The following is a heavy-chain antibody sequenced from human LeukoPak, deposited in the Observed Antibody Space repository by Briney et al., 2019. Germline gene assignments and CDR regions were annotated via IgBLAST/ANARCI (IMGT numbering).Heavy chain of an antibody. CDR3: ARAYDYVWGSWWRRGNYYMDV. Sequence: ASETLSLTCAVYGGSFSGYYLSWIRQPPGKGLEWIGEINHSGSTNYNPSLKSRVTISVDTSKNQFSLKLSSVTAADTAVYYCARAYDYVWGSWWRRGNYYMDVWGKGTTVTVSS. J-gene: IGHJ6*03. D-gene: IGHD3-16*01. V-gene: IGHV4-34*01. CDR2: INHSGST. CDR1: GGSFSGYY.